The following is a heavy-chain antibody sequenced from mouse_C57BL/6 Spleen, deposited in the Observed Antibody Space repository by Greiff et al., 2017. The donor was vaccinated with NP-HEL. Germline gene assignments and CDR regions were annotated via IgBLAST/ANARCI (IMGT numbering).Heavy chain of an antibody. CDR1: GYSITSGYY. Sequence: EVQLKESGPGLVKPSQSLSLTCSVTGYSITSGYYWNWIRQFPGNKLEWIGYISYDGSNNYNPSLKNRISITRDTSKNQFFLKLNSVTTEDTATYYCARNYEAWFAYWGQGTLVTVSA. D-gene: IGHD1-1*01. J-gene: IGHJ3*01. V-gene: IGHV3-6*01. CDR3: ARNYEAWFAY. CDR2: ISYDGSN.